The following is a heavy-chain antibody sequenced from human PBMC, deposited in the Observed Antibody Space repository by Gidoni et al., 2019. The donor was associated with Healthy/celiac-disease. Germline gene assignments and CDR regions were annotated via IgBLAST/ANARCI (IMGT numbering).Heavy chain of an antibody. V-gene: IGHV4-31*03. Sequence: QVQLQESGPGLVKPSQTLSLTCPFSGGSISSGGYYWSWIRQHPGKGLEWIGYIYYSGSTYYNPSLKSRVTISVDTSKNQFSLKLSSVTAADTAVYYCARSSGGRYYYMDVWGKGTTVTVSS. J-gene: IGHJ6*03. CDR3: ARSSGGRYYYMDV. D-gene: IGHD2-15*01. CDR1: GGSISSGGYY. CDR2: IYYSGST.